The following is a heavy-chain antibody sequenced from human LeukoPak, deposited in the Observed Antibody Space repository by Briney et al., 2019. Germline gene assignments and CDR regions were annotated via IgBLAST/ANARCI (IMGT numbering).Heavy chain of an antibody. Sequence: GASVKVPCKASGYTFTGYYMHWVRQAPGQGLEWMGWINPNSGGTNYAQKFQGRVTMTRDTSISTAYMELSRLRSDDTAVYYCARDGFESSGSYYAFDYWGQGTLVTVSS. J-gene: IGHJ4*02. CDR3: ARDGFESSGSYYAFDY. CDR2: INPNSGGT. CDR1: GYTFTGYY. V-gene: IGHV1-2*02. D-gene: IGHD1-26*01.